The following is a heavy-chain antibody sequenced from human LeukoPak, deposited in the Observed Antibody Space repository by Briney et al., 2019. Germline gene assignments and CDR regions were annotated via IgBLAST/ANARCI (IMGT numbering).Heavy chain of an antibody. CDR1: GGSVSSGNYY. J-gene: IGHJ6*02. V-gene: IGHV4-61*01. D-gene: IGHD3-22*01. CDR2: IYYSGST. Sequence: SETLSLTCTVSGGSVSSGNYYWSWIRQPPGKGLEWLGYIYYSGSTNYNPSLKSRVTISVDTSKNQFSLKLSSVTAADTAVYYCARDNYYDSSGYLFDYYYGMDVWGQGTTVTVSS. CDR3: ARDNYYDSSGYLFDYYYGMDV.